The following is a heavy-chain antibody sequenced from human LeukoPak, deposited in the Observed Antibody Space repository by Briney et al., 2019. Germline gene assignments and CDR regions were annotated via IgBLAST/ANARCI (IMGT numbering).Heavy chain of an antibody. J-gene: IGHJ4*02. Sequence: GGSLRLSCAASGFTFSSYSMNWVRQAPGKGLEWVSSISSSSSYIYYADSVKGRFTISRDNAKNSLYLQMNSLRAEDTAVYYCARGAGFGDYSNDFDYWGQGTLVTVSS. D-gene: IGHD4-11*01. CDR2: ISSSSSYI. CDR3: ARGAGFGDYSNDFDY. CDR1: GFTFSSYS. V-gene: IGHV3-21*01.